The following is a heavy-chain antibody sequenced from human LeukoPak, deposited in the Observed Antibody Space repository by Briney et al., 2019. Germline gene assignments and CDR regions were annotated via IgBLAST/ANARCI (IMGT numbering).Heavy chain of an antibody. D-gene: IGHD3-10*01. Sequence: ASVKVSCKVSGYTLTELSVHWVRQAPGKGLEWMGGFDPEDGETIYAQKFQGRVTMTEDTSTDTAYMELSSLRSEDTAVYYCATEFTGSMVRGVIRNLGFDYWGQGTLVTVSS. CDR1: GYTLTELS. CDR3: ATEFTGSMVRGVIRNLGFDY. CDR2: FDPEDGET. J-gene: IGHJ4*02. V-gene: IGHV1-24*01.